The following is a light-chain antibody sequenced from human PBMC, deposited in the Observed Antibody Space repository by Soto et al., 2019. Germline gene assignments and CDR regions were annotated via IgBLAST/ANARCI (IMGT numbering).Light chain of an antibody. CDR2: DVS. Sequence: QSVLTQPASVSGSPGQSITISCTGTSSDVGGYNYVSWYQQHPGKAPKLMIYDVSNRPSGFSNRFSGSKSGNTASLTISGLHAEDEADYYCSSYTSSSTLDVVFGGGTKVTVL. CDR1: SSDVGGYNY. V-gene: IGLV2-14*01. J-gene: IGLJ2*01. CDR3: SSYTSSSTLDVV.